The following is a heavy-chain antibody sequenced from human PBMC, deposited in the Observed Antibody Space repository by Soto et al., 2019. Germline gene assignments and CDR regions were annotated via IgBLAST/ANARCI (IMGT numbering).Heavy chain of an antibody. J-gene: IGHJ4*02. CDR3: AKDFRAYYYDSSGPPGY. V-gene: IGHV3-30*18. D-gene: IGHD3-22*01. CDR2: ISYDGSNK. CDR1: GFTFSSYG. Sequence: GGSLRLSCAASGFTFSSYGMRWVRQAPGKGLEWVAVISYDGSNKYYADSVKGRFTISRDNSKNTLYLQMNSLRAEDTAVYYCAKDFRAYYYDSSGPPGYWGQGTLVTVSS.